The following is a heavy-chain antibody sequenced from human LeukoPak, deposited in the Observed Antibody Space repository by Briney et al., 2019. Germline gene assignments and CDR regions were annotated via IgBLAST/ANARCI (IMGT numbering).Heavy chain of an antibody. J-gene: IGHJ4*02. CDR1: GFTFSVYS. V-gene: IGHV3-69-1*02. D-gene: IGHD1-1*01. CDR3: ARAIRL. CDR2: ITGISDI. Sequence: GGSLRLSCTASGFTFSVYSVNWVRQAPGKGLEWVSCITGISDIYYADSVKGRFTISRDNAKNSVYLQMTSLRAEDTGIYYCARAIRLWGQGTLVTVSS.